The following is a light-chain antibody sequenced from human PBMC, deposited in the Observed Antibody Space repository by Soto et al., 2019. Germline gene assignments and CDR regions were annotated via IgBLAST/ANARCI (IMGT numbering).Light chain of an antibody. V-gene: IGKV4-1*01. CDR2: WAS. Sequence: DIVMTQSPDSLAVSLGERATINCKSSQSVLYSSNNKNYLAWYQQKPGQPPKLLIYWASTRESGVTDRFSGSGSGTDFTLTISSLQAEDVAVYYCQQYYSTPWTVGQGTKVDSK. J-gene: IGKJ1*01. CDR3: QQYYSTPWT. CDR1: QSVLYSSNNKNY.